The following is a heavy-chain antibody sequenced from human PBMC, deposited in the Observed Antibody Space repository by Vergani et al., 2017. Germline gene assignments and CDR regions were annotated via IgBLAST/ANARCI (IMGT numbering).Heavy chain of an antibody. CDR3: ARDSDYDILTGLWDY. D-gene: IGHD3-9*01. J-gene: IGHJ4*02. CDR2: INPNSGGT. V-gene: IGHV1-2*02. Sequence: QVQLVQSGAEVKKPGASVKVSCTASGYTFTGYYIHWVRQAPGQGLEWMGWINPNSGGTKYAQKFQGRVTMTRDTSISTAYMELSRLRSDDTAVYYCARDSDYDILTGLWDYWGQGTLVTVSS. CDR1: GYTFTGYY.